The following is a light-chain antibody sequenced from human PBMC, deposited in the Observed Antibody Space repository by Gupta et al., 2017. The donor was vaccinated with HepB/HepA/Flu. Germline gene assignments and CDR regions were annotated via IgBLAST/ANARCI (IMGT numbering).Light chain of an antibody. CDR2: GAS. CDR3: QQEQTSHRPYT. J-gene: IGKJ5*01. V-gene: IGKV3-20*01. Sequence: IVLSQSPGSLSLSPGERVTLSCRASQSISHTYLAWYQQKPGQAPRLLIYGASNRAKGIRDSFSGSGDGADFTLTISRRDPEDFAVYFCQQEQTSHRPYTFGQGTQLDIK. CDR1: QSISHTY.